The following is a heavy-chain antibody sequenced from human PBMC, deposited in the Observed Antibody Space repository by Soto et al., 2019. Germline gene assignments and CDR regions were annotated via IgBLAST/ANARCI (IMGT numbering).Heavy chain of an antibody. CDR2: IYWDDDK. V-gene: IGHV2-5*02. CDR3: AHAYGGTSWPNDAFDV. J-gene: IGHJ3*01. D-gene: IGHD2-2*01. CDR1: GFSLSTDGVG. Sequence: QITLKEAGPTLVKPTQTLTLTCTFSGFSLSTDGVGVGWIRQPPGKALEWLALIYWDDDKRYSPSLKSRLTSTKDSSKNQVVLTMTNMDPVDTATYYCAHAYGGTSWPNDAFDVWCQGTVVTISS.